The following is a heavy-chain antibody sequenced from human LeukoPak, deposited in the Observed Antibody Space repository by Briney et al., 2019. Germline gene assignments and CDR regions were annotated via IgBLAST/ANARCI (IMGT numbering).Heavy chain of an antibody. V-gene: IGHV3-53*01. J-gene: IGHJ4*02. CDR3: ARRAGDSHPYDY. CDR2: IYSGGNT. Sequence: PGGSLRLSCAASGFTFSNAWMSWVRQAPGKGLEWVSFIYSGGNTLYSDSVKGRFTISRDNSKNTLYLQMNSLRAEDTAVYYCARRAGDSHPYDYWGQGTLVTVSS. CDR1: GFTFSNAW. D-gene: IGHD4-17*01.